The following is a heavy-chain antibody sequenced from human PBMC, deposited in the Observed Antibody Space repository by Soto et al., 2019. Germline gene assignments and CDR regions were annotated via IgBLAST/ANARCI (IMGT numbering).Heavy chain of an antibody. J-gene: IGHJ5*01. Sequence: EVQLLESGGGLVQPGGSLRLSCAASGFTFSSYALSWVRQAPGKGLEWVSAITGSGGSTYYADSVKGRFTVSRDNSKNNLSLQMGSGRAEDRAVYYWAKGLGSGTYAASDSWGQGPLATVSS. CDR1: GFTFSSYA. CDR3: AKGLGSGTYAASDS. V-gene: IGHV3-23*01. CDR2: ITGSGGST. D-gene: IGHD1-26*01.